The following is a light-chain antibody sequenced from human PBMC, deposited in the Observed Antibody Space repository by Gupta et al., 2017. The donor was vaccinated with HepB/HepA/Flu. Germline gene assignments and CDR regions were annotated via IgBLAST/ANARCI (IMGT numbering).Light chain of an antibody. J-gene: IGKJ1*01. V-gene: IGKV2-28*01. Sequence: DIVMTQSPLSLPVNPGEPASISCRSSQCLLHSNGNNYLDWYLQKPGQSPQLLIYLGSNRASGVPDRFSGSGSGTDFTLKISRVEAEDVGVYYCMQALQSPRTFGQGTKVEIK. CDR1: QCLLHSNGNNY. CDR3: MQALQSPRT. CDR2: LGS.